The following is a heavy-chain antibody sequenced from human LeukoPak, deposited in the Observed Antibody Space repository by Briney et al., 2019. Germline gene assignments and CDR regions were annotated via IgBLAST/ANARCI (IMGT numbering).Heavy chain of an antibody. CDR3: ARQVLIVGGRYGMDV. V-gene: IGHV1-18*01. Sequence: ASVKVSCKASVYTFNSYGISWVRQAPGQGLEWMGWISPYRGDTEYAQKIQGRVSMTTDTSTSTAYMELRSLRSDDTAVYYCARQVLIVGGRYGMDVWGQGTTVTVSS. D-gene: IGHD3-22*01. J-gene: IGHJ6*02. CDR2: ISPYRGDT. CDR1: VYTFNSYG.